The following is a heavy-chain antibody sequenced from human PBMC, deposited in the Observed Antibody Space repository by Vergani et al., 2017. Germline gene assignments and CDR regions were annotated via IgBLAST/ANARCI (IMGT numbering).Heavy chain of an antibody. CDR2: IYYRGSP. Sequence: QLQLQESCPGLVKPSETLSLTCTVSGGSISSSSYYWGWIRQAPGKGLEWIGSIYYRGSPYYNPSLNSRVTISVDTSKNQFSLKLSSVTAADTAVYYCARRLLRGYSYGSFDYWGQGTLVTVSS. CDR3: ARRLLRGYSYGSFDY. J-gene: IGHJ4*02. V-gene: IGHV4-39*01. CDR1: GGSISSSSYY. D-gene: IGHD5-18*01.